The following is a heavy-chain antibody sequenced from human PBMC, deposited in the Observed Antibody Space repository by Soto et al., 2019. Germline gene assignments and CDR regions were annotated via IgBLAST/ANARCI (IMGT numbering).Heavy chain of an antibody. Sequence: GESLKISCAASGFTFSSYAMSWVRQAPGKGLEWVSAISGSGGSTYYADSVKGRFTISRDNSKNTLYLQMNSLRAEDTAVYYCAKDPKYYYGSGSYSDYWGQGTLVTVSS. CDR1: GFTFSSYA. CDR2: ISGSGGST. CDR3: AKDPKYYYGSGSYSDY. V-gene: IGHV3-23*01. J-gene: IGHJ4*02. D-gene: IGHD3-10*01.